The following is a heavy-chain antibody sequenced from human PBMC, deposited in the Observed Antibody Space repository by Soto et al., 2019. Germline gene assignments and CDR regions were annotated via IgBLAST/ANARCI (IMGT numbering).Heavy chain of an antibody. CDR2: IKGDGSEA. D-gene: IGHD5-18*01. V-gene: IGHV3-7*03. Sequence: GGSLRLSCVVSEFDISGYGMSGVRQAPGKGLEWVASIKGDGSEARDVDSARDRFRISRDNTRKSWFLQMTSLRADGMAIYYSVSYGDAGSGSACFRHFKNWGRGTRVTASS. CDR1: EFDISGYG. J-gene: IGHJ1*01. CDR3: VSYGDAGSGSACFRHFKN.